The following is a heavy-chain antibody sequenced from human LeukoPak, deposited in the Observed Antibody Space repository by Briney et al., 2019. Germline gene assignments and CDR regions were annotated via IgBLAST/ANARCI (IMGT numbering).Heavy chain of an antibody. CDR2: IRYDGSNK. CDR3: AKDSAGATFLNYYYYMDV. CDR1: GFIFNSYE. D-gene: IGHD1-26*01. J-gene: IGHJ6*03. Sequence: GGSLRLSCVASGFIFNSYEMNWVRQAPGKGLEWVAFIRYDGSNKYYADSVKGRFTISRDNYKNTLYLQMNSLRAEDTAVYYCAKDSAGATFLNYYYYMDVWGKGTAVTISS. V-gene: IGHV3-30*02.